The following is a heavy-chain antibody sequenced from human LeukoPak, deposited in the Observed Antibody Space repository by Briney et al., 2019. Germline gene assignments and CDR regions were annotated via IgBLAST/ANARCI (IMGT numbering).Heavy chain of an antibody. CDR1: GYTFTSYY. Sequence: AASVKVSCKASGYTFTSYYMHWVRQAPGQGLEWMGIINPSGGSTSYAQKFQGRVTMTRDTSTSTVYMELSGLRSEDTAVYYCARDAVQTRSENWFDPWGQGTLVTVSS. CDR2: INPSGGST. CDR3: ARDAVQTRSENWFDP. V-gene: IGHV1-46*01. J-gene: IGHJ5*02. D-gene: IGHD6-25*01.